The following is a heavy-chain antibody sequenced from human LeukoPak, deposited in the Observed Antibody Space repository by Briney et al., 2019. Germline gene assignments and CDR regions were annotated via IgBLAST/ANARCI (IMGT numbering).Heavy chain of an antibody. J-gene: IGHJ4*02. CDR1: GGSISS. CDR3: ARGVVAAPQTFDY. Sequence: PSETPSLTCTVSGGSISSFYWSWFYWSWIRQPPGKGLEWIGYIYFSGSTNYNPSLKSRVTISVDTSKNQFSLKLSSVTAADTAVYYCARGVVAAPQTFDYWGQGTLVTVSS. D-gene: IGHD2-15*01. CDR2: IYFSGST. V-gene: IGHV4-61*08.